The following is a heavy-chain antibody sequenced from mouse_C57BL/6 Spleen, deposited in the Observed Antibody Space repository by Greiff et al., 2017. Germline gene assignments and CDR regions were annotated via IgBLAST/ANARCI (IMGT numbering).Heavy chain of an antibody. J-gene: IGHJ4*01. CDR2: IDPSDSYT. D-gene: IGHD2-4*01. CDR3: APYDYDVGWAMDY. V-gene: IGHV1-59*01. CDR1: GYTFTSYW. Sequence: QVQLQQPGAELVRPGTSVKLSCKASGYTFTSYWMHWVKQRPGQGLEWIGVIDPSDSYTNYNQKFKGKATLTVDTSSSTAYMQLSSLTSEDSTVYYGAPYDYDVGWAMDYWGQGTSVTVSS.